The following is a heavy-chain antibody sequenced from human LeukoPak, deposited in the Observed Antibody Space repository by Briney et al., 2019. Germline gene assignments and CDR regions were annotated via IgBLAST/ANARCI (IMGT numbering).Heavy chain of an antibody. CDR1: GDRFTSNW. CDR3: ARHTWQWLPFDD. J-gene: IGHJ4*02. CDR2: IYPGDSDS. D-gene: IGHD5-12*01. Sequence: GESLEISCEGDGDRFTSNWIGWVRQMPGKGLEWVGIIYPGDSDSRHSTSFQGQVTISADRSINTAYLQWSSLKASDTAMYYCARHTWQWLPFDDWGQGTQVTISS. V-gene: IGHV5-51*01.